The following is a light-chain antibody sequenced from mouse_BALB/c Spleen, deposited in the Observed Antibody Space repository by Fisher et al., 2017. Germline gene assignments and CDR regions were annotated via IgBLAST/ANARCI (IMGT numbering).Light chain of an antibody. J-gene: IGKJ4*01. V-gene: IGKV4-55*01. CDR1: SSVSY. CDR2: DTS. Sequence: IVITQTPAIMSASPGEKVTMTCSASSSVSYMYWYQQKPGSSPRLLIYDTSNLASGVPARFSGSGSGTSYSLTISRMEAEDAATYYCQQRSSYPLTFGSGTKLEIK. CDR3: QQRSSYPLT.